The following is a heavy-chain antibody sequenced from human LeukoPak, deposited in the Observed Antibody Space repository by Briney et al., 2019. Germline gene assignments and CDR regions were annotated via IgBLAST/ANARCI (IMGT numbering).Heavy chain of an antibody. CDR3: ARARYSTRWQSDFDY. V-gene: IGHV1-2*02. D-gene: IGHD6-13*01. Sequence: ASVKVSCKASGYTFTSYDINWVRQAPGQGLEWMGWINPNSGDTNYAQKFQGRVTMTRDTSISTAYMELSSLRSDDTAVYYCARARYSTRWQSDFDYWGQGTLVTVSS. CDR1: GYTFTSYD. J-gene: IGHJ4*02. CDR2: INPNSGDT.